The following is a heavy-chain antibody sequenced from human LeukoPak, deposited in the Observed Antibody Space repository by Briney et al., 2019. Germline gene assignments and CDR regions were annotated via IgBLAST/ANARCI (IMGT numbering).Heavy chain of an antibody. CDR3: ARVGGTINFDY. Sequence: SETLSLTCTVSGGSISSSSYYWGWIRQPPGKGLEWIGSIYYSRSTYYNPSLKSRVTISVDTSKNQFSLKLSSVTAADTAVYYCARVGGTINFDYWGQGTLVTVSS. CDR2: IYYSRST. J-gene: IGHJ4*02. V-gene: IGHV4-39*07. CDR1: GGSISSSSYY. D-gene: IGHD3-16*01.